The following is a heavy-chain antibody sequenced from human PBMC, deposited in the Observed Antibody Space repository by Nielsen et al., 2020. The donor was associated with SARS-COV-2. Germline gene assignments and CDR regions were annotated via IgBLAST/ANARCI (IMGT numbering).Heavy chain of an antibody. Sequence: SETLSLTCAVYGGSFSGYYWNWIRQPPGKGLEWIGEINHSGSTNYNPSLKSRVTISVDTSKNQFSLKLSSVTAADTAVYYCARHWEVVARFDPWGQGTLVTVSS. V-gene: IGHV4-34*09. CDR3: ARHWEVVARFDP. D-gene: IGHD2-2*01. J-gene: IGHJ5*02. CDR1: GGSFSGYY. CDR2: INHSGST.